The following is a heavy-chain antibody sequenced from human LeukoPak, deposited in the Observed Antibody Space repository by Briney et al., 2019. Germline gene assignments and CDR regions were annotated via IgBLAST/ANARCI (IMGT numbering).Heavy chain of an antibody. CDR1: GYTFTSYY. CDR3: ARDPTVGYYDSSGYWPEYYFDY. J-gene: IGHJ4*02. Sequence: ASVKVSCKASGYTFTSYYMHWVRQAPGQGLEWMGWINPNSGGTNYAQKFQGRVTMTRDTSISTAYMELSRLRSDDTAVYYCARDPTVGYYDSSGYWPEYYFDYWGQGTLVTVSS. V-gene: IGHV1-2*02. D-gene: IGHD3-22*01. CDR2: INPNSGGT.